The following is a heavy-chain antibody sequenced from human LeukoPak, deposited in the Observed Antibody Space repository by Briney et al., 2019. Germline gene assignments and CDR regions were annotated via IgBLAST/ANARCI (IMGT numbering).Heavy chain of an antibody. J-gene: IGHJ4*02. D-gene: IGHD2-15*01. CDR1: GGSISSSSYY. CDR2: IYYSGTT. Sequence: PSETLSLTCTVSGGSISSSSYYWGWVRQPPGKGLEWIGNIYYSGTTYYNPSLKSRVTISVDTFKNQFSLNLSSVTAADTAVYYCARRSCSGGTCFYFDYWGQGTLVTVSS. CDR3: ARRSCSGGTCFYFDY. V-gene: IGHV4-39*01.